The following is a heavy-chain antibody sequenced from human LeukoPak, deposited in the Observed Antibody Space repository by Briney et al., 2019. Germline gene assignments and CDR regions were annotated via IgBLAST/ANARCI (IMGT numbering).Heavy chain of an antibody. CDR1: GFTFSSYS. CDR3: ARYGSGTYYPPLDY. V-gene: IGHV3-21*05. CDR2: ISTSSSHI. Sequence: GGSLRLSCAASGFTFSSYSMNWVRQAPGKGLEWVSYISTSSSHIYYADSVKGRFTFSRDNAKKSLYLQMNSLRAEDTAVYYCARYGSGTYYPPLDYWGQGTLVTVSS. J-gene: IGHJ4*02. D-gene: IGHD3-10*01.